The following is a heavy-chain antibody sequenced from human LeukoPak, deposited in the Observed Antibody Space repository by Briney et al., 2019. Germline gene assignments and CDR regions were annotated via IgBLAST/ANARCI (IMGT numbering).Heavy chain of an antibody. Sequence: PGGSLRLSCAASGFTFSSYWMSWVRQVPGKGLVWVARIKDGGTTTDYADSVKGRFTISRDDAKNTLYLQMNSLRAEDTAVYYCTTIRPGYWGQGTLVTVSP. J-gene: IGHJ4*02. D-gene: IGHD5-12*01. CDR3: TTIRPGY. V-gene: IGHV3-74*01. CDR2: IKDGGTTT. CDR1: GFTFSSYW.